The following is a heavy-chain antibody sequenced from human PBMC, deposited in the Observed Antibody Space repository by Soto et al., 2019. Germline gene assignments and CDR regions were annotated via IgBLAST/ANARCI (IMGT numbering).Heavy chain of an antibody. D-gene: IGHD2-15*01. CDR3: ASSAIGSGPTILDY. J-gene: IGHJ4*02. Sequence: ASVKVSCKASGYTFTSYGISSGRQAPGKGLEWMGWISAYNGNTNYAQKLQGRVTMTTDTSTSTAYMELRSLRSDDTAVYYCASSAIGSGPTILDYWGQGTLVTVSS. CDR1: GYTFTSYG. V-gene: IGHV1-18*01. CDR2: ISAYNGNT.